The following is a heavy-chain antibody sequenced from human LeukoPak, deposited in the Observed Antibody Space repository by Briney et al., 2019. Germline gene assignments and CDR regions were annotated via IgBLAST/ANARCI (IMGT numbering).Heavy chain of an antibody. CDR1: ENIFNRYD. CDR2: TNPNSGST. V-gene: IGHV1-8*01. Sequence: GASVKVSCKAPENIFNRYDINWVRQATGQGLEWMGWTNPNSGSTGYAHKFQGRVTMTRTPSTSTAYMELSSLRSEDTAVYYCATVFSYDYWGQGTLVTVSS. J-gene: IGHJ4*02. CDR3: ATVFSYDY.